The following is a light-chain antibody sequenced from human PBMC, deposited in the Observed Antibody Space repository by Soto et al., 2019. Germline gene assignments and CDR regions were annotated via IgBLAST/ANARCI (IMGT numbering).Light chain of an antibody. CDR2: ETS. V-gene: IGKV3-11*01. J-gene: IGKJ5*01. CDR3: QQYSNWPPIT. Sequence: EIVLTQSPATLSLSPGERATLSCRASQSVSNYLSWYQQKPGEAPRLLMYETSRRATGIPARFSGSGSGTEFTLTISSLKSEDFAVYYCQQYSNWPPITFGQGTRLEIK. CDR1: QSVSNY.